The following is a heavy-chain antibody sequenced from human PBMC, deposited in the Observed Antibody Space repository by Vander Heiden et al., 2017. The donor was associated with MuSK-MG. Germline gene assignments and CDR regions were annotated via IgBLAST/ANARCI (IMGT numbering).Heavy chain of an antibody. CDR3: ARGGAMRPDY. Sequence: EVQLVESGGTLVQPGGSLRLSCAASGFSFSDYGLNWVRQAPGKGLEWVSYISYNGLTTNYADSVKGRFTISRDNGNNILFLQMYSLRTEDTAVYYCARGGAMRPDYWGQGTLVTVSS. J-gene: IGHJ4*02. V-gene: IGHV3-48*01. CDR1: GFSFSDYG. D-gene: IGHD3-16*01. CDR2: ISYNGLTT.